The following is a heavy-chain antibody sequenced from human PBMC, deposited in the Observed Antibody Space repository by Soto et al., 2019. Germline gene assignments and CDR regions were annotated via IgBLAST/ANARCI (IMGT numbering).Heavy chain of an antibody. V-gene: IGHV3-30*18. CDR2: ISFDGSKK. D-gene: IGHD4-17*01. Sequence: QVQLVESGGGVVQPGRSLRLSCAASGFTFSSYGMHWVRQAPGKGLEWVAVISFDGSKKYYADSVKGRFTISRDNSKNTLYVQMNSLRAEDTAVYYCAKDLSDYGDYGGAFDIWGQGTMVTVSS. CDR1: GFTFSSYG. J-gene: IGHJ3*02. CDR3: AKDLSDYGDYGGAFDI.